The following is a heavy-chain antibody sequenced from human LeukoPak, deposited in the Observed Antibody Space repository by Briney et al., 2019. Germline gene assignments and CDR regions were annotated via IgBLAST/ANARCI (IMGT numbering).Heavy chain of an antibody. CDR3: ARENNHLTWFDP. V-gene: IGHV4-59*08. CDR1: GGSIRTYS. J-gene: IGHJ5*02. CDR2: ISHSGTT. Sequence: SETLSLTCIVSGGSIRTYSWNWIRQSPGKGLEWIGYISHSGTTSYRSSLKSRVTISVDTSKNQLSLKLASVTAADTAVYYCARENNHLTWFDPWGQGTLVTVSS.